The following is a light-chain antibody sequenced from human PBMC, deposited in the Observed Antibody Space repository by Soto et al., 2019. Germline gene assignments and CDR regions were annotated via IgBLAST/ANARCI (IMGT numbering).Light chain of an antibody. Sequence: DSRRPKSQSSLLASVGERVTITGGASKDITNYLAWFQQKPGKAPKSLIYTASSLQSGVPSKFSGSGSGTDFTLTISSLQPEDFATYYCQQYHSYPITFGQGTRLEIK. CDR3: QQYHSYPIT. CDR1: KDITNY. J-gene: IGKJ5*01. V-gene: IGKV1-16*02. CDR2: TAS.